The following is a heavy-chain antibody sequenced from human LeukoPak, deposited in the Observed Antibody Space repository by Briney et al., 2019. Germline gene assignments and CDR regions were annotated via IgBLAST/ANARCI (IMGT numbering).Heavy chain of an antibody. D-gene: IGHD6-19*01. CDR2: INPNSGGT. J-gene: IGHJ4*02. Sequence: ASVKVSCTASGYTFTGYYMHWVRQAPGQGLEWMGWINPNSGGTNYAQKFQGRVTMTRDTSISTAYMELSRLRSDDTAVYYCARVRFSSVAGTNFLFYFDYWGQGTLVTVSS. CDR3: ARVRFSSVAGTNFLFYFDY. CDR1: GYTFTGYY. V-gene: IGHV1-2*02.